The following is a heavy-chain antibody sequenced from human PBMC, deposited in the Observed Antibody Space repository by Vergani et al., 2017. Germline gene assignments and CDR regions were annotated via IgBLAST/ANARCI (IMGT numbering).Heavy chain of an antibody. V-gene: IGHV1-69*18. CDR3: ARDQRVDTTVTMVYYFDY. CDR2: IIPILGTA. J-gene: IGHJ4*02. D-gene: IGHD4-11*01. Sequence: QVQLVQSGAEVKKPGSSVKVSCKASGGTFSSYAISWVRQAPGQGLEWMGRIIPILGTANYAQQLQGRVTITAAEYTSTAYMGLSSLRSEDTAVYYCARDQRVDTTVTMVYYFDYWGQGTLVTVSS. CDR1: GGTFSSYA.